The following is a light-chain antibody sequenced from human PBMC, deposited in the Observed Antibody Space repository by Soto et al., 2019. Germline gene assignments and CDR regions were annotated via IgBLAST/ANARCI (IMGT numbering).Light chain of an antibody. V-gene: IGKV3-20*01. CDR1: QSVSSSY. J-gene: IGKJ3*01. CDR2: GAS. Sequence: ESVLTQSPGNLSMSPGERATLSCRASQSVSSSYSAWYQQKPGQAPRLLIYGASSRATGIPDRFSGSGSGTDFTITISRLDPEDFAVDDCEQDDSSPCTFGPGTKVDIK. CDR3: EQDDSSPCT.